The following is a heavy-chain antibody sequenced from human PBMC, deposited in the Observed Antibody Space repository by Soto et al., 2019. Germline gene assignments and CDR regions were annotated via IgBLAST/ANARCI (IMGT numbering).Heavy chain of an antibody. D-gene: IGHD2-15*01. V-gene: IGHV1-8*01. J-gene: IGHJ6*02. CDR2: MNPNSGNT. CDR3: ARVTRVSVVVVAATNYYYGMDV. CDR1: GYTFTSYD. Sequence: QVQLVQSGAEVKKPGASVKVSCKASGYTFTSYDINWVRQATGQGLEWMGWMNPNSGNTGYAQKFQGRVTMTRNTSRSXXYXEXXSLRSEDTAVYYCARVTRVSVVVVAATNYYYGMDVWGQGTTVTVSS.